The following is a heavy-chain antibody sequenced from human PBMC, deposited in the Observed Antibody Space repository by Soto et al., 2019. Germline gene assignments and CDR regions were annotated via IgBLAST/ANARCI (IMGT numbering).Heavy chain of an antibody. CDR3: ARISLVAGANWFDP. D-gene: IGHD2-15*01. J-gene: IGHJ5*02. CDR1: GYTFTSYG. CDR2: ISAYNGNT. V-gene: IGHV1-18*01. Sequence: ASVKVSCKASGYTFTSYGISWVRQAPGQGLEWMGWISAYNGNTNYAQKLQGRVTMTTDTSTSTAYMELRSLRSDDTAVYYCARISLVAGANWFDPWGQGTLVTVSS.